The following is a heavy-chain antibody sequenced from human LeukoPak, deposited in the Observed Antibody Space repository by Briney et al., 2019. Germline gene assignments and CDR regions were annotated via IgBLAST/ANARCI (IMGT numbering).Heavy chain of an antibody. Sequence: SQTLSLTCVVSGGSISSGGYSWSWIRQPPGKGLKWIGYIYHSGNTSYTPSLKSRVTISVDTSKNQFSLKLSSVTAADTAVYYCARVRGAPNDAFDIWGPGTVVTVSS. CDR1: GGSISSGGYS. D-gene: IGHD1-26*01. J-gene: IGHJ3*02. CDR2: IYHSGNT. V-gene: IGHV4-30-2*01. CDR3: ARVRGAPNDAFDI.